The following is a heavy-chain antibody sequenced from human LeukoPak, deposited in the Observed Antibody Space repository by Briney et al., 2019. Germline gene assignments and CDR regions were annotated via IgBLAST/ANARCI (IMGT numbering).Heavy chain of an antibody. D-gene: IGHD5-18*01. Sequence: QPGGSLTLPCAASGFTFSSYAMRWVRQARGKALEWVSDISGSGGSTYYADSVKGRFTISKDNSKNTLYLQMDSLRAEDTAVYYCAKNKDAGYSYGPDFDYWGQGTLVTVSS. CDR2: ISGSGGST. CDR3: AKNKDAGYSYGPDFDY. CDR1: GFTFSSYA. J-gene: IGHJ4*02. V-gene: IGHV3-23*01.